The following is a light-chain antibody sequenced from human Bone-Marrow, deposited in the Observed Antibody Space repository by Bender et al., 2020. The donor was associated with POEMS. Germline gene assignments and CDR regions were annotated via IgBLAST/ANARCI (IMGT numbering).Light chain of an antibody. Sequence: QSVLTQPPSLSEAPRQRVTISCPGSSSNIGNHGVNWYQQLPGEAPKHISYYDALLTPAVSDRFSASKSRTSSSLPIIELLSADEAFYYCSAWDDSLSGLVFGGGTKMTVL. V-gene: IGLV1-36*01. CDR2: YDA. CDR1: SSNIGNHG. CDR3: SAWDDSLSGLV. J-gene: IGLJ2*01.